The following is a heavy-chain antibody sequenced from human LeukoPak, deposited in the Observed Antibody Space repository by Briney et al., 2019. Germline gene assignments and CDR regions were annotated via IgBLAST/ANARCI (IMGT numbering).Heavy chain of an antibody. D-gene: IGHD2-21*01. Sequence: SETLSLTCTVSGGSISSHYWSWGRQPPGKGLEWIGYIFNSGGTNYNPSLKSRVTISLDTSKNQFSLKLSSVTAADTAVYYCATYRSRGFDYWGQGTLVTVSS. CDR3: ATYRSRGFDY. CDR2: IFNSGGT. J-gene: IGHJ4*02. V-gene: IGHV4-59*11. CDR1: GGSISSHY.